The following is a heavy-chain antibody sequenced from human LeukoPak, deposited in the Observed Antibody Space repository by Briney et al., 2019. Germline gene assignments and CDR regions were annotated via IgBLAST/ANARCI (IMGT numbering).Heavy chain of an antibody. CDR3: ARTYYDSSGYTFDY. Sequence: PGGSLRLSCAASGFTFDDYAMHWVRQAPGKGLEWVSSISSSSSYIYYADSVKGRFTISRDNAKNSLYLQMNSLRAEDTAVYYCARTYYDSSGYTFDYWGQGTLVTVSS. V-gene: IGHV3-21*01. J-gene: IGHJ4*02. CDR1: GFTFDDYA. D-gene: IGHD3-22*01. CDR2: ISSSSSYI.